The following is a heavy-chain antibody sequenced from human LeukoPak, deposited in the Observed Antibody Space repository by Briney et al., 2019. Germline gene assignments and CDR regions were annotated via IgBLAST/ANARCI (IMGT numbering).Heavy chain of an antibody. J-gene: IGHJ4*02. CDR1: GFTFSSYW. CDR3: AGHHQAYSRTY. Sequence: GGSLRLSCAASGFTFSSYWMHWVRQAPGKGLVWVSRINTDGSSTNYADSVKGRFTISRDNAKNTLFLQMNSLRAEDTAVYYCAGHHQAYSRTYWGQGTLVTVSS. V-gene: IGHV3-74*01. CDR2: INTDGSST. D-gene: IGHD6-13*01.